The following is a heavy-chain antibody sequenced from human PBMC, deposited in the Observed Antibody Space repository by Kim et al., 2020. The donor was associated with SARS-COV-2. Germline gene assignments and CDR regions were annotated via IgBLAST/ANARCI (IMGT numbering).Heavy chain of an antibody. D-gene: IGHD3-10*01. CDR3: ATKYISGSHDAFDI. J-gene: IGHJ3*02. V-gene: IGHV3-23*01. Sequence: AASVRGRFTVSRNNSKNTLYLQMNSLRAEDTAVYYCATKYISGSHDAFDIWGQGTLVAVSS.